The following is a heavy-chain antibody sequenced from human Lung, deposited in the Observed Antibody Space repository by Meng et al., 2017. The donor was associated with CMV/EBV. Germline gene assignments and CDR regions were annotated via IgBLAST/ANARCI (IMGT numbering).Heavy chain of an antibody. V-gene: IGHV1-18*01. J-gene: IGHJ3*02. CDR2: VSGCDGET. CDR1: GYTFSSYG. Sequence: AXVXVSXXASGYTFSSYGISWVRQAPGQGLEWMGWVSGCDGETNYAQEIEGRVTMTTDTSTSTVYMELRSLRSDDTAVYYCVRDWECIARSDFFDIWGQGTXVTVSS. CDR3: VRDWECIARSDFFDI. D-gene: IGHD1-26*01.